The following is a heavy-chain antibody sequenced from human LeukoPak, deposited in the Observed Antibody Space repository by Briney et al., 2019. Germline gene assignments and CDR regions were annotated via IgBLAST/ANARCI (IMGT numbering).Heavy chain of an antibody. CDR3: AIRRGYTYGDDY. V-gene: IGHV3-74*01. D-gene: IGHD5-18*01. CDR1: GFTFSSYW. J-gene: IGHJ4*02. CDR2: INSDGSST. Sequence: EGSLRLSCAASGFTFSSYWMHWVRQVPGKGLVWVSRINSDGSSTSYADSVKGRFTISRDNAKNTLYLQMNTLRAEDTAVYYCAIRRGYTYGDDYWGQGTLVTVSS.